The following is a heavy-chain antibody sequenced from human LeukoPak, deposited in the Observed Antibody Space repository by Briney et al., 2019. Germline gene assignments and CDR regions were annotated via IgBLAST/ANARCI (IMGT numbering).Heavy chain of an antibody. CDR1: GFTFRSYG. D-gene: IGHD3-10*01. CDR3: AKDRGAMVRGDLIDY. V-gene: IGHV3-30*18. J-gene: IGHJ4*02. CDR2: ISYDGSKK. Sequence: GGSLRLSCAASGFTFRSYGMHWVRQAPGKGLEWMSVISYDGSKKYYGDSARGRFIISRDNSKTTVYLEMNSLRTEDTAVYYCAKDRGAMVRGDLIDYWGQGTLVTVSS.